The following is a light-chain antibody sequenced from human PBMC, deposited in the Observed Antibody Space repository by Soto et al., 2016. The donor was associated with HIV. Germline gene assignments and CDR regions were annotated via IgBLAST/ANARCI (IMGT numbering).Light chain of an antibody. V-gene: IGKV1-5*03. CDR1: QSVSVW. J-gene: IGKJ1*01. CDR2: KTS. CDR3: QQYNSVPWT. Sequence: DIQMTQFPSTLSASIGDRVTITCRASQSVSVWLAWYQQKPGKAPNLLIFKTSTLETGVPSRFSASGSGTDFTLTLSSVQPGDVGTYYCQQYNSVPWTFGQGTKLEMK.